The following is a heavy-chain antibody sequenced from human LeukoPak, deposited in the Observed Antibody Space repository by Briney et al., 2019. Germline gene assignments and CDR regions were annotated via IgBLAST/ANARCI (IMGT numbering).Heavy chain of an antibody. CDR3: ARDLGPIVVGSLGAFDI. CDR2: IYYSGST. V-gene: IGHV4-39*07. Sequence: SETLSLTCTVSGGSISSSSYYWGWIRQPPGKGLEWIGSIYYSGSTYYNPSLKSRVTISVDTSKNQFSLKLSSVTAADTAVYYCARDLGPIVVGSLGAFDIWGQGTMVTVSS. D-gene: IGHD2-21*01. CDR1: GGSISSSSYY. J-gene: IGHJ3*02.